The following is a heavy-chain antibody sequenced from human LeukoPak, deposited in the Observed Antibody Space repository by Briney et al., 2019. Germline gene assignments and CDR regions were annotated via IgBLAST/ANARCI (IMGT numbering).Heavy chain of an antibody. J-gene: IGHJ4*02. CDR1: GGSFSGYY. CDR3: ARGRWYYDSSGYFDY. CDR2: INHSGST. D-gene: IGHD3-22*01. V-gene: IGHV4-34*01. Sequence: SETLSLTCAVYGGSFSGYYWSWIRQPPGKGLEWIGEINHSGSTNYNPSLKSRVTISVDTSKNQFSLKLRSVTAADTAVYYCARGRWYYDSSGYFDYWGQGTLVTVSS.